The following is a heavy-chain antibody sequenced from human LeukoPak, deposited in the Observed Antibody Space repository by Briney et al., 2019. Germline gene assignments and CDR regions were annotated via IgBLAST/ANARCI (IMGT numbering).Heavy chain of an antibody. CDR2: ISDTGNT. D-gene: IGHD4-17*01. CDR3: AKDTVTQGLLDY. V-gene: IGHV3-23*01. J-gene: IGHJ4*02. CDR1: GFTLSSYA. Sequence: GGSLRLSCAASGFTLSSYAMSWVRQAPGKGLEWVSAISDTGNTYHADSVKGRFTISRDNSKNTLYLQMNSLRAEDTAVYYCAKDTVTQGLLDYWGQGTLVTVSS.